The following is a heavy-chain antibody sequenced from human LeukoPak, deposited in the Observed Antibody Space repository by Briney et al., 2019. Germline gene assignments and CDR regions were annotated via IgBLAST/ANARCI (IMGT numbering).Heavy chain of an antibody. CDR3: ARHHSYDSSGKALDY. CDR1: SGTISSSSYY. J-gene: IGHJ4*02. CDR2: IYYSGST. Sequence: SETLSLTCTVSSGTISSSSYYWGWVRQPPGTGLEWIGSIYYSGSTYYSPSLKSRVTISVDTSKNQFSLKLSSVTAADTAVYYCARHHSYDSSGKALDYWGQGILVTVSS. D-gene: IGHD3-22*01. V-gene: IGHV4-39*01.